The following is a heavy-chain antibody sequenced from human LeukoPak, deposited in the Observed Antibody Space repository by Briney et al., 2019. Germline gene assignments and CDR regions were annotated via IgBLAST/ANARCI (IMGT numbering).Heavy chain of an antibody. Sequence: GASVKVSCKASGYTFTGYYMHWVRQAPGQGLEWMGWINPNSGGTNYAQKFQGRVTMTRDTSISTAYMELSRLRSDDTAVYYCARIWGSPPYYFDHWGQGTLVTVSS. CDR1: GYTFTGYY. V-gene: IGHV1-2*02. J-gene: IGHJ4*02. CDR3: ARIWGSPPYYFDH. CDR2: INPNSGGT. D-gene: IGHD7-27*01.